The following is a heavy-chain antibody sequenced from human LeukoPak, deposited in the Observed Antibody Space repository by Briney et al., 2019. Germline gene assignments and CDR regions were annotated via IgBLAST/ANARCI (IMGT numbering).Heavy chain of an antibody. D-gene: IGHD3-22*01. CDR2: INHSGST. CDR3: ARLSDGTGDYRWYFDY. J-gene: IGHJ4*02. Sequence: SETLSLTCAVYGGSFSGYYWSWIRQPPGKGLGWIGEINHSGSTNYNPSLKSRVTISVDTSKNQFSLKLSSVTAADTAVYYCARLSDGTGDYRWYFDYWGQGSQVTVSS. V-gene: IGHV4-34*01. CDR1: GGSFSGYY.